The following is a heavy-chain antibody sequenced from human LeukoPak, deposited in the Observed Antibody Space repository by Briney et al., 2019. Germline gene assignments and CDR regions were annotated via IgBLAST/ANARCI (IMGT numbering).Heavy chain of an antibody. CDR1: GFTFSSAW. CDR2: IKSKTDGGTT. CDR3: TTDYYGSGSYYVFDY. D-gene: IGHD3-10*01. V-gene: IGHV3-15*01. Sequence: GGSLRLSCAASGFTFSSAWMSWVRQAPGKGLEWVGRIKSKTDGGTTDYAAPVKGRFTISRDDSKNTLYLQMNSLKTEDTAVYYCTTDYYGSGSYYVFDYWGQGTLVTVSS. J-gene: IGHJ4*02.